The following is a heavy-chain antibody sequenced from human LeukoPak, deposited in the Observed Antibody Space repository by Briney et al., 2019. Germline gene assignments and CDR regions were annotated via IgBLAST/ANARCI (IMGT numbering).Heavy chain of an antibody. D-gene: IGHD3-22*01. V-gene: IGHV3-9*03. CDR2: ISWISGSI. J-gene: IGHJ4*02. CDR3: AKTSLKYFYDSNNNPSYYFDY. Sequence: PGGSLRLSCSASGFTFDDYALHWVRQAPGKGLEWVSGISWISGSIGYADSVKGRFTISRDNAKNSLYLQMNSLRPEDMALYYCAKTSLKYFYDSNNNPSYYFDYWGQGTLVTVSS. CDR1: GFTFDDYA.